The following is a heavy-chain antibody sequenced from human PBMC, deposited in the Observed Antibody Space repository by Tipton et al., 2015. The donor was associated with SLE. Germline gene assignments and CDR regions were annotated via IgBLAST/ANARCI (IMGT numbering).Heavy chain of an antibody. CDR3: TRPQCTSTSCYFWFDP. Sequence: SLRLSCAASGFTFGSYAMNWVRQAPGKGLEWVGLIRSKAYGGTTQYAASVKGRFTISRDDSLSIAYLQMSSLKTEDTAVYYCTRPQCTSTSCYFWFDPWGQGTLVTVSS. CDR1: GFTFGSYA. CDR2: IRSKAYGGTT. J-gene: IGHJ5*02. D-gene: IGHD2-2*01. V-gene: IGHV3-49*04.